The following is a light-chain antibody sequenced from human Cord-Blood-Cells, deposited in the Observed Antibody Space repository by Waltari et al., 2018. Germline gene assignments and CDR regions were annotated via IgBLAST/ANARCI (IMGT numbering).Light chain of an antibody. CDR2: KAS. Sequence: DIQMTQSPSTLSASVGDRVTITCRASQSISSWLAWYQQKPGKAPKLLIYKASSLESGVPSRVSGCGSGSEFTLTIISLQPDDFATYYCQQYNSYWTFGQGTKVEIK. J-gene: IGKJ1*01. CDR1: QSISSW. CDR3: QQYNSYWT. V-gene: IGKV1-5*03.